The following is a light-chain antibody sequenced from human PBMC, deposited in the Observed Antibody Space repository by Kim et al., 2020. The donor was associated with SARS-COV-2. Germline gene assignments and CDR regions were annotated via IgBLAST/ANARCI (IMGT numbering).Light chain of an antibody. V-gene: IGLV6-57*03. CDR3: QSYDSTTVV. Sequence: NFMLTQPPSVSESPGKTVTISCARSRGSIATSYVQWYQQRPASAPATVIYENNERPSGVPDRFSGSIDSSSNSASLTISGLKTEDEAVYYCQSYDSTTVVFGGGTKLTVL. J-gene: IGLJ2*01. CDR1: RGSIATSY. CDR2: ENN.